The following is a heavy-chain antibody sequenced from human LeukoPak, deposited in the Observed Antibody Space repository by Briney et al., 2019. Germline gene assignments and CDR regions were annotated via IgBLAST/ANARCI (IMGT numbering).Heavy chain of an antibody. CDR3: ARDYGDYGGGNWFDP. CDR1: GYTFTGYY. CDR2: INPNSGGT. V-gene: IGHV1-2*02. D-gene: IGHD4-17*01. J-gene: IGHJ5*02. Sequence: ASVKVSCKASGYTFTGYYMRWVRQAPGQGLEWMGWINPNSGGTNYAQKFQGRVTMTRDTSISTAYMELSSLRSEDTAVYYCARDYGDYGGGNWFDPWGQGTLVTVSS.